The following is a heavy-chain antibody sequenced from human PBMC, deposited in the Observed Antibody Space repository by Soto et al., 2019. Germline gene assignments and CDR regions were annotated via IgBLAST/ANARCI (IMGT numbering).Heavy chain of an antibody. D-gene: IGHD3-9*01. J-gene: IGHJ4*02. CDR3: ARDILYRLDY. CDR2: IYYSGSA. CDR1: GGSLSRGCYY. V-gene: IGHV4-61*01. Sequence: SETLSLTCTVSGGSLSRGCYYWRWIRQPPGKGLEWIGYIYYSGSANYNPPLKSRVTISVDTSKNQFSLKLSSVTAANTAVYYCARDILYRLDYWGQGILVTVSS.